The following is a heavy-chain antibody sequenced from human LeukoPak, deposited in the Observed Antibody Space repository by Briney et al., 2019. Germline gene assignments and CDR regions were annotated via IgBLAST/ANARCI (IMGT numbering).Heavy chain of an antibody. D-gene: IGHD3-10*01. Sequence: ASVKVSCKASGYTFISYDISWVRQAPGQGLEWMGWISAYNGNTNCAQKLQGRVTMTTDTSTSTAYMELRSLRSDDTAVYYCARDLAVVYYGSGSLDYWGQGTLVTVSS. CDR3: ARDLAVVYYGSGSLDY. CDR2: ISAYNGNT. J-gene: IGHJ4*02. CDR1: GYTFISYD. V-gene: IGHV1-18*01.